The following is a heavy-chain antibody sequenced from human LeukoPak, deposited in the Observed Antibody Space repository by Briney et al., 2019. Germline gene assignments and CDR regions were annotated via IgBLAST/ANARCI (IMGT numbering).Heavy chain of an antibody. CDR2: IIPIFGTA. CDR1: GGTFSSYA. CDR3: ATNSEYYYDSSAYFQH. V-gene: IGHV1-69*13. Sequence: SVKVSCKASGGTFSSYAISWVRQAPGQGLGWMGGIIPIFGTANYAQKFQGRVTITADESTSTAYMELSSLRSEDTAVYYCATNSEYYYDSSAYFQHWGQGTLVTVSS. J-gene: IGHJ1*01. D-gene: IGHD3-22*01.